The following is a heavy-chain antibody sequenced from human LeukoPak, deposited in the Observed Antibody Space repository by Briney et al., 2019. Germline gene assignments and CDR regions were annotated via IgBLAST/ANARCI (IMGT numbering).Heavy chain of an antibody. CDR3: ARDSVTYYYDSSGYYYGSRFDY. J-gene: IGHJ4*02. V-gene: IGHV3-48*03. CDR1: GFTFSIYE. D-gene: IGHD3-22*01. Sequence: GGSLRLSCAASGFTFSIYEMNWVRQAPGKGLEWVSYISSSGSTIYYADSVKGRFTISRDNAKNSLYLQMNSLRAEDTAVYYCARDSVTYYYDSSGYYYGSRFDYWGQGTLVTVSS. CDR2: ISSSGSTI.